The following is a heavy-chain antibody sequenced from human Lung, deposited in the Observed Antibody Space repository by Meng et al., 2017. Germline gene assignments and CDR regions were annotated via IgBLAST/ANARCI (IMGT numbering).Heavy chain of an antibody. V-gene: IGHV4-34*01. CDR2: INHSGST. Sequence: QVQVKQWGGGLLKPSETLSLTCVVSGGSFSDYYGSWIRQPPGKGLEWIGEINHSGSTNYNPSLESRATISVDTSQNNLSLKLSSVTAADSAVYYCARGPTTMAHDFDYWGQGTLVTVSS. D-gene: IGHD4-11*01. J-gene: IGHJ4*02. CDR3: ARGPTTMAHDFDY. CDR1: GGSFSDYY.